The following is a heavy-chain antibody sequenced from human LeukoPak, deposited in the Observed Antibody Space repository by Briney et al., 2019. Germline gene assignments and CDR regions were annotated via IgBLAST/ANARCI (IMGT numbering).Heavy chain of an antibody. J-gene: IGHJ4*02. Sequence: ASVKVSCKASGYTFTSYGISWVRQAPGQGLEWMGWISAYNGNTNYAQKLQGRVTMTTDTSTSTAYMELRSLRSDDTAVYYCARDGPYDYVWGSYRYLPLDYWGQGTLVTVSS. CDR2: ISAYNGNT. V-gene: IGHV1-18*01. CDR1: GYTFTSYG. D-gene: IGHD3-16*02. CDR3: ARDGPYDYVWGSYRYLPLDY.